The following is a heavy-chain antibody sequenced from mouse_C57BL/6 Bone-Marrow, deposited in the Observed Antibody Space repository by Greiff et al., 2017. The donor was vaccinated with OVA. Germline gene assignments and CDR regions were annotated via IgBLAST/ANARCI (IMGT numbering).Heavy chain of an antibody. CDR2: IRSKSSNYAT. V-gene: IGHV10-3*01. D-gene: IGHD1-1*01. J-gene: IGHJ3*01. Sequence: EVQLVESGGGLVQPKGSLKLSCAASGFTFNTYAMHWVRQAPGKGLEWVARIRSKSSNYATYYADSVKDRFTISRDDSQSMLYLQMNNLKTEDTAMYYCVRDQGYYGSSWFAYWGQGTLVTVSA. CDR3: VRDQGYYGSSWFAY. CDR1: GFTFNTYA.